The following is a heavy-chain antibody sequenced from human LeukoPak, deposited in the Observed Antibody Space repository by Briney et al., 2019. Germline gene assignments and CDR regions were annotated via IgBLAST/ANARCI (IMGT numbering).Heavy chain of an antibody. Sequence: ASVTVSCMASGYTFTDYYIHWVRQAPGQGLEWMGWINPISGGTNYAEKFQGRVTTTRDTSINTAYMEVTRLTSDDTAVYYCAREDGSFDYWGQGTLVIVSS. CDR3: AREDGSFDY. V-gene: IGHV1-2*02. CDR2: INPISGGT. D-gene: IGHD5-24*01. J-gene: IGHJ4*02. CDR1: GYTFTDYY.